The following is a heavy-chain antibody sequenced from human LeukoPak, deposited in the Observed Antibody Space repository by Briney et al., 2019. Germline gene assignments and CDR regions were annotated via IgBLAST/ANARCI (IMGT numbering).Heavy chain of an antibody. J-gene: IGHJ6*03. D-gene: IGHD5-24*01. CDR3: ARWLQVPYYYMDV. Sequence: GGSLRLSCAASGFTFSSYSMNWVRQAPGKGLGWVSSISSSSSYIYYADSVKGRFTISRDNAKNSLYLQMNSLRAEDTAVYYGARWLQVPYYYMDVWGKGTTVTVSS. CDR2: ISSSSSYI. V-gene: IGHV3-21*01. CDR1: GFTFSSYS.